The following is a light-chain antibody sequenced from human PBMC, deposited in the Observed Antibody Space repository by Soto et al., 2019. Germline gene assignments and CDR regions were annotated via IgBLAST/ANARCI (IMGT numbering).Light chain of an antibody. J-gene: IGLJ2*01. Sequence: QSALTQPRSVSGSPGQSVTISCTGTSSDVGGYRDVSWYQQFPGQAPKLMIYAVTIRPSGVPDRFSGSKSGNTASLTISGLQAEDEADYYCCSSAGSYTVVFGGGTQLTFL. V-gene: IGLV2-11*01. CDR2: AVT. CDR1: SSDVGGYRD. CDR3: CSSAGSYTVV.